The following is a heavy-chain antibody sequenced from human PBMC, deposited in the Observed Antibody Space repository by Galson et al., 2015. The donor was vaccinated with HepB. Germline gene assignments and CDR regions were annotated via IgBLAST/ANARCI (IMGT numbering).Heavy chain of an antibody. CDR3: ARLGHEGYHYYGMDV. J-gene: IGHJ6*02. CDR1: GYSFRNYW. CDR2: IYPGDSET. V-gene: IGHV5-51*01. Sequence: QSGAEVKKPGESLKISYKASGYSFRNYWIGWVRQMPGKGLEYMGIIYPGDSETRYSPSFQGQVTLSADKSTNTAYLQWSSLKASDTAMYYCARLGHEGYHYYGMDVWGQGTTVTVSS. D-gene: IGHD2-2*01.